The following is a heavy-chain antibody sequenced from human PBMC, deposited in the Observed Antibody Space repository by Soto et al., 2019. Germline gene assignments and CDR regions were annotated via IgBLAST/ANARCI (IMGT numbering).Heavy chain of an antibody. CDR2: IRYRGKS. D-gene: IGHD2-21*02. Sequence: QVHLQQWGAGLLKPSETLCLTCAVYGGSFSGYSWTWLRQPPGKGLGWMGEIRYRGKSNYSPPLKSRVTMSLDTSNNQCSLRLTSVTAADAAVYYCARVSGSDTDPYYNGLDVWGQGTTVTVSS. J-gene: IGHJ6*02. CDR1: GGSFSGYS. V-gene: IGHV4-34*01. CDR3: ARVSGSDTDPYYNGLDV.